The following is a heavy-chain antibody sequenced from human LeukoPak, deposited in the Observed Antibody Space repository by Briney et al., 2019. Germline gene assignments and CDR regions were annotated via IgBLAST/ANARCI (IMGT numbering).Heavy chain of an antibody. CDR1: GFTFSSFA. CDR2: ISGSGGST. CDR3: ARDVSLDF. V-gene: IGHV3-23*01. J-gene: IGHJ4*02. Sequence: GGSLRLSCAASGFTFSSFAMSWVRQAPGKGLEWVSGISGSGGSTYYADSVKGRFTISRDNPKNSLYLQMNTLRAEDTAVYYCARDVSLDFWGQGTLVTVSS.